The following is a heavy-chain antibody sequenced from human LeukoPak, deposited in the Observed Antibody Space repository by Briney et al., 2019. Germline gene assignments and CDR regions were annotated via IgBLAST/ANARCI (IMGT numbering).Heavy chain of an antibody. Sequence: GGSLRLSCAASGFTFTRYSMTWVRQAPGKGLEWVSYISSSSSTIHYADSVKGRFTISRDNTKNSLYLQMNSLRAEDTAVYYCARDGGATLVRGVITFDYWGQGTLVTVSS. J-gene: IGHJ4*02. CDR3: ARDGGATLVRGVITFDY. CDR1: GFTFTRYS. V-gene: IGHV3-48*04. CDR2: ISSSSSTI. D-gene: IGHD3-10*01.